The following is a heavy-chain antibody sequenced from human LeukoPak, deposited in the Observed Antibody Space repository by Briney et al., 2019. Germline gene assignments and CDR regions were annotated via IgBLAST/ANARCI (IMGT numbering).Heavy chain of an antibody. V-gene: IGHV1-8*03. Sequence: AASVKVSCKASGYTFTSYDINWVRQATGQGLEWMGWMNPNSGNTGYAQKFQGRVTITRNTSISTAYMELSSLRSEDTAVYYCARVRYYGSGSYWYFDYWGQGTLVTVSS. CDR1: GYTFTSYD. J-gene: IGHJ4*02. CDR2: MNPNSGNT. D-gene: IGHD3-10*01. CDR3: ARVRYYGSGSYWYFDY.